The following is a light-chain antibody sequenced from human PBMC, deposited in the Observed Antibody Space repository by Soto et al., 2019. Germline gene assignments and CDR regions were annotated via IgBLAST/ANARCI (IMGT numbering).Light chain of an antibody. CDR3: AAWDASLGGFYV. Sequence: QSVLTQPPSASGTPGQRVTISCSRSRSSIGGNTVNWYQHLPGTAPKLLIYSNNHRPSGVPDRFAASKARVSASQAISGLQSEDEGDYYCAAWDASLGGFYVFGSGTKVTVL. V-gene: IGLV1-44*01. J-gene: IGLJ1*01. CDR2: SNN. CDR1: RSSIGGNT.